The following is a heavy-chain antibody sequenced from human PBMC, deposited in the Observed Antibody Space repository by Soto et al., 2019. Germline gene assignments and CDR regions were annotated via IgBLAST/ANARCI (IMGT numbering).Heavy chain of an antibody. D-gene: IGHD3-3*01. J-gene: IGHJ4*02. CDR2: IIPIFGTA. V-gene: IGHV1-69*06. CDR3: ARVFISTYYDFWSGYYTL. Sequence: SVKVSCKASGGTFSSYAISWVRQAPGQGLEWMGGIIPIFGTANYAQKFQGRVTITADKSTSTAYMELSSLRSEDTAVYYCARVFISTYYDFWSGYYTLWGQGTLVTVSS. CDR1: GGTFSSYA.